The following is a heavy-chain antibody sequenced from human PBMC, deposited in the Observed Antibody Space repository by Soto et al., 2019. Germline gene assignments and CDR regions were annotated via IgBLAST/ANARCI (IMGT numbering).Heavy chain of an antibody. CDR1: GGTFSSYA. V-gene: IGHV1-69*12. CDR2: IIPIFGTA. D-gene: IGHD3-16*01. Sequence: QVQLVQSGAEVKKPGSSVKVSCKASGGTFSSYAISWVRQAPGQGLEWMGGIIPIFGTANYAQKFQGRVTMAATESRSTGYREVGSLSCRDTAVEYGARGGGEYGDWFDPWGQGTLVTVSS. CDR3: ARGGGEYGDWFDP. J-gene: IGHJ5*02.